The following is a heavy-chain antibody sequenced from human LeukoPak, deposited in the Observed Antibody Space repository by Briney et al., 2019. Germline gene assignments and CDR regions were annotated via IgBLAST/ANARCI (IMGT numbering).Heavy chain of an antibody. CDR1: GYTFIDYY. CDR3: AASPNRDYFDH. D-gene: IGHD2-21*01. V-gene: IGHV1-2*02. Sequence: VASVKVSCKASGYTFIDYYMHWVRRAPGQGPEWMGWIKGKRGDTQSAQKFQGRVTMTSDTSISTTYMGLSSLKSDDTAVYYCAASPNRDYFDHWGQGTLVTVSS. J-gene: IGHJ4*02. CDR2: IKGKRGDT.